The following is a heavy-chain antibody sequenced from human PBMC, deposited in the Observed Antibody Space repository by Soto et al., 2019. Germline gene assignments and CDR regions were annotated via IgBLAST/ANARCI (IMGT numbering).Heavy chain of an antibody. V-gene: IGHV2-5*01. CDR3: AHRPSGWYLFDY. D-gene: IGHD6-19*01. Sequence: QITLKESGPTLVRPTQTLTLTCTFSGFSLSTSGLGVGWIRQPPGKALEWLALIYWNDDKRYSTSLKARLTNTKDASKNQVVLTMTNMDHVDTATYYCAHRPSGWYLFDYWGQGTLVTVSS. CDR1: GFSLSTSGLG. CDR2: IYWNDDK. J-gene: IGHJ4*02.